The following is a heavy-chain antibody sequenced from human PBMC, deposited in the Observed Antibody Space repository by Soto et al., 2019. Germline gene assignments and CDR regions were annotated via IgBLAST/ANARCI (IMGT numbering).Heavy chain of an antibody. D-gene: IGHD3-10*01. J-gene: IGHJ6*02. CDR1: GYSFTTYW. CDR3: AGGGVRGVITRTRDYYGMDV. V-gene: IGHV5-51*01. Sequence: RXXSLKISCKASGYSFTTYWIVWVRQMPGKGLEWMGIIYPGDSDTRYSPSFQGQVTISADKSISTAYLQWSSLKASDTAMYYCAGGGVRGVITRTRDYYGMDVWGQGTTVTVSS. CDR2: IYPGDSDT.